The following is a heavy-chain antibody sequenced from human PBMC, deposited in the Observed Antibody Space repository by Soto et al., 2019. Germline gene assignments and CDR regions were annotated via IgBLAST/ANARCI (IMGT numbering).Heavy chain of an antibody. V-gene: IGHV3-53*01. D-gene: IGHD3-3*01. CDR1: GFTVSSNY. J-gene: IGHJ4*02. Sequence: EVQLVESGGGLIQPGGSLRLSCAASGFTVSSNYMSWVRQAPGQGLEWVSVIYSGGSTYYADSVKGRFTISRDNSKNTLYLHMNSMRAEDSGVYYCARHGYWSGNGDYWGQGPLVTVSS. CDR3: ARHGYWSGNGDY. CDR2: IYSGGST.